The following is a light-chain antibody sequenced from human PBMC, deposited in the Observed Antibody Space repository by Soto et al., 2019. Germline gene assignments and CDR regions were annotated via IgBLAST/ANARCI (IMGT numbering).Light chain of an antibody. J-gene: IGKJ1*01. Sequence: ELLITQSPATLSFSPWERGTLSXRSSQSFNTRYLLWEQQNPGKAPRLLIXSVSIRVTGIQERLSGSGSGRDFTLNISRLEPEDFAVYYCKQYVGSPTWTFGQGTKVDIK. CDR1: QSFNTRY. V-gene: IGKV3-20*01. CDR2: SVS. CDR3: KQYVGSPTWT.